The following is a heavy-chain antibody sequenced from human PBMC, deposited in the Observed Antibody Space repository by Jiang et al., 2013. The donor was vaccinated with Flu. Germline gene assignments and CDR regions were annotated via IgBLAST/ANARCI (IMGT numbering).Heavy chain of an antibody. Sequence: VQLVESGGGLVQPGRSLRLSCTASGFTFGDYAMSWVRQAPGKGLEWVGFIRSKAYGGTTEYAASVKGRFTISRDDSKSIAYLQMNSLKTEDTAVYYCTSPIWFGVRSYYYYGMDVWGQGTTVTVSS. V-gene: IGHV3-49*04. J-gene: IGHJ6*02. CDR2: IRSKAYGGTT. CDR3: TSPIWFGVRSYYYYGMDV. D-gene: IGHD3-10*01. CDR1: GFTFGDYA.